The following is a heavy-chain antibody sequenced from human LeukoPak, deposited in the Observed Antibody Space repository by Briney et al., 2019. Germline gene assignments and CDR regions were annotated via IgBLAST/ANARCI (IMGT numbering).Heavy chain of an antibody. CDR3: VSFYETY. Sequence: GGSLRLSCAASGNYWMRWVRQVPGKGLVWVSHINSDGSWTSYADSVKGRFTISKDNAKNTVYLQMNSLGAEDTAVYYCVSFYETYWGRGTLVTVSS. J-gene: IGHJ4*02. V-gene: IGHV3-74*01. D-gene: IGHD2/OR15-2a*01. CDR1: GNYW. CDR2: INSDGSWT.